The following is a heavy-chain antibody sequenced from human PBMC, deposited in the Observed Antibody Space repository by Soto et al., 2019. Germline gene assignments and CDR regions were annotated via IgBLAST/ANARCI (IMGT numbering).Heavy chain of an antibody. Sequence: SVKVSCKASGGTFSSYAISWVRQAPGQGLEWMGGIIPIFGTANYAQKFQGRVTITADESTSTAYMELSSLRSEDTAVYYCARDVVRFLEWFHSDINYYGMDVWGQGTTVTLSS. D-gene: IGHD3-3*01. V-gene: IGHV1-69*13. CDR3: ARDVVRFLEWFHSDINYYGMDV. CDR1: GGTFSSYA. J-gene: IGHJ6*02. CDR2: IIPIFGTA.